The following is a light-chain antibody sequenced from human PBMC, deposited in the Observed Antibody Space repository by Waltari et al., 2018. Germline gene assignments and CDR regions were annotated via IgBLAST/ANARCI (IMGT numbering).Light chain of an antibody. CDR3: SSYAGSSTLV. Sequence: QSALTQPASVSGSPGQSITISCPGTSSYVGSYNLFSWYQQHPGKAPKLIIYEVSKRPSGVSNRFSGSKSGNTASLTISGLQAEDEADYYCSSYAGSSTLVFGGGTKLTVL. CDR2: EVS. V-gene: IGLV2-23*02. J-gene: IGLJ3*02. CDR1: SSYVGSYNL.